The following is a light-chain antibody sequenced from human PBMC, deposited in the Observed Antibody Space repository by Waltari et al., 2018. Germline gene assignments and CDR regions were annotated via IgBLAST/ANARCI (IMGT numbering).Light chain of an antibody. Sequence: QSVLTQPPSVSGAPGQRVTISCTGSSSNIGAGYDVHWYQPLPGTAPKLLIYGNSNRPSGVPDRCSGSKSGTSASLAITGLQAEDEADYYCQSYDSSLSGVVFGGGTKLTVL. V-gene: IGLV1-40*01. CDR2: GNS. J-gene: IGLJ2*01. CDR3: QSYDSSLSGVV. CDR1: SSNIGAGYD.